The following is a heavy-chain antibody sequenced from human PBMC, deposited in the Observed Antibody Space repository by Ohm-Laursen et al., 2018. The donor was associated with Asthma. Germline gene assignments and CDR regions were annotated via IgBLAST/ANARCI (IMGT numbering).Heavy chain of an antibody. CDR3: VRDYCIDGFCSKAFDP. CDR2: IWYGGSNK. V-gene: IGHV3-33*08. CDR1: GFTFTSYD. D-gene: IGHD2-8*01. J-gene: IGHJ5*02. Sequence: SLGLSCAASGFTFTSYDMYWVRQAPGKGLEFVAVIWYGGSNKYYADSVKGRFTISRDITKNTLYLEMTSLRAEDTAVYYCVRDYCIDGFCSKAFDPWGQGTLVTVSS.